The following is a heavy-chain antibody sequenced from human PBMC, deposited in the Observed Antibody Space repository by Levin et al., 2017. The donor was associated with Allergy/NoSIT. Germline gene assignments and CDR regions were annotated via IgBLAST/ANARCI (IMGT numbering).Heavy chain of an antibody. CDR2: VIPLLGVP. D-gene: IGHD3-22*01. CDR1: GGSFTSST. V-gene: IGHV1-69*04. CDR3: ARERGDFYDSSTFHSNFDY. J-gene: IGHJ4*02. Sequence: PVASVKVSCKASGGSFTSSTLSWVRQAPGQGLEWVGRVIPLLGVPDYAQKFQGRVTISADTSTTTVYMELSSLRSEDTAMYFCARERGDFYDSSTFHSNFDYWGQGTLVTVSS.